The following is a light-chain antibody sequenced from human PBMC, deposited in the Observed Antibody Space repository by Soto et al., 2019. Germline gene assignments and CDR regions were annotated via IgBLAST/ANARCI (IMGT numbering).Light chain of an antibody. Sequence: DIQMTQFPSTLSASVGDRVTITCRASQSITNWLAWYQQKPGKAPKLLIFKASSLESGVSSRVSGSGSGTEFTLSISSLQPDDSATYYCQQYNSYPLTFGPGTKVDIK. CDR2: KAS. CDR1: QSITNW. J-gene: IGKJ3*01. CDR3: QQYNSYPLT. V-gene: IGKV1-5*03.